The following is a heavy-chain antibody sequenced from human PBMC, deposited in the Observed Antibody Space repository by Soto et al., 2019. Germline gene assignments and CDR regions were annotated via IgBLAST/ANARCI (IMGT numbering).Heavy chain of an antibody. CDR3: ASSSGDMDNYGLDV. Sequence: GESLKISCAVSGFTFSSFAMTWVRQAPGKGLEWVSVISGSGATIYYADSVKGRFTISRDNSKNTLLLQMHSLRADDTAVYYCASSSGDMDNYGLDVWGQGTTVTVSS. V-gene: IGHV3-23*01. CDR2: ISGSGATI. CDR1: GFTFSSFA. J-gene: IGHJ6*02. D-gene: IGHD2-15*01.